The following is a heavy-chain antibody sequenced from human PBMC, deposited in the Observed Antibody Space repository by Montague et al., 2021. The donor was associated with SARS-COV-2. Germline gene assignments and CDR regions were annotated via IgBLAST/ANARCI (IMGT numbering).Heavy chain of an antibody. CDR2: IYDSGST. V-gene: IGHV4-39*02. D-gene: IGHD5-12*01. Sequence: SETLSLTCTVSGGSISSNNYYWDRIRQPPGKGLEWIGSIYDSGSTYYNPSLKSRVTISVDTSKNPFSLKLNSVTAADTAVYYCPRRGRKRLPVATTIGGFDIWGQGTMVTVSS. CDR1: GGSISSNNYY. CDR3: PRRGRKRLPVATTIGGFDI. J-gene: IGHJ3*02.